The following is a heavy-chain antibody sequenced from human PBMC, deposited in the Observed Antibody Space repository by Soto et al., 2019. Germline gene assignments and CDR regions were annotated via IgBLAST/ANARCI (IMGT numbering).Heavy chain of an antibody. Sequence: QVQLQQWGAGLLKASETLSLTCAVVGDSLRGQSWNWIRQSPGKGLEWIGELDQSGGTNYNPSLKSRAIISDDTSKNQFSLTLTSVTAADTAVYYCAREDSYGWSGVSLDVWGEGTTVTVSS. J-gene: IGHJ6*04. D-gene: IGHD6-19*01. CDR3: AREDSYGWSGVSLDV. V-gene: IGHV4-34*01. CDR2: LDQSGGT. CDR1: GDSLRGQS.